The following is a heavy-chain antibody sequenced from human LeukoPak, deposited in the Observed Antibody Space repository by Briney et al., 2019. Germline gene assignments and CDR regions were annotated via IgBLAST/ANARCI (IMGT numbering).Heavy chain of an antibody. CDR2: ISAYNGNT. CDR3: ARGSAGSLAAAHSLFHY. Sequence: ASVKVSCKASGYTFTSYGISWVRQAPGQGLEWMGWISAYNGNTNYAQKLQGRVTMTTGTSTSTAYMELRSLRSDDTAVYYCARGSAGSLAAAHSLFHYWGQGTLVTVSS. CDR1: GYTFTSYG. V-gene: IGHV1-18*01. D-gene: IGHD6-13*01. J-gene: IGHJ4*02.